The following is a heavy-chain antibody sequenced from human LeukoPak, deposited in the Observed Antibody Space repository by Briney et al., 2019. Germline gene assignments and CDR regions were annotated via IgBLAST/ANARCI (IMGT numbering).Heavy chain of an antibody. D-gene: IGHD6-19*01. CDR1: DGSFSSSRYY. J-gene: IGHJ4*02. V-gene: IGHV4-39*07. CDR2: IYYSGST. CDR3: AGERGEEYSSGWYKRNYFDN. Sequence: SETLSLTCSVSDGSFSSSRYYWGWICQPPGKGLEWIGSIYYSGSTYYNPSLKSRVNMSIDTSKNQFSLKLGSVTAADTAVYYCAGERGEEYSSGWYKRNYFDNWGQGIRVTVSS.